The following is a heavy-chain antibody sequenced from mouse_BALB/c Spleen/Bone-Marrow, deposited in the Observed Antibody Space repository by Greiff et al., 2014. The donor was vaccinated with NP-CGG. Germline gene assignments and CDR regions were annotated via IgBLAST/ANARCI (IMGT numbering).Heavy chain of an antibody. D-gene: IGHD2-14*01. J-gene: IGHJ4*01. CDR1: GFNIKDTY. V-gene: IGHV14-3*02. CDR2: IDPANGNT. CDR3: AQGYDWAMDY. Sequence: EVQLQQSGAELVKPGASVKLSCTASGFNIKDTYMHWVKQRPEQGLVWIGRIDPANGNTKYDPKFQGKATITADTSSNTAYLQLNSLTSEDTAVYYCAQGYDWAMDYWGQGTSVTVSS.